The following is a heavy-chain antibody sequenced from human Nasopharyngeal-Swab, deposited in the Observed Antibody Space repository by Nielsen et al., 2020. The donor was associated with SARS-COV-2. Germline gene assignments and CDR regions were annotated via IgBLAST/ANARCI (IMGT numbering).Heavy chain of an antibody. CDR2: IYYSGST. D-gene: IGHD3-3*01. V-gene: IGHV4-31*03. J-gene: IGHJ5*01. Sequence: SETLSLTCTVSGGSISSGGYYWSWIRQHPGKGLEWIGYIYYSGSTYYNPSLKSRVTISVGTSKNQFSLKLSSVTAADTAVYYCARDDFWSGPMDEWAGWFDSWGQGTLVTVSS. CDR3: ARDDFWSGPMDEWAGWFDS. CDR1: GGSISSGGYY.